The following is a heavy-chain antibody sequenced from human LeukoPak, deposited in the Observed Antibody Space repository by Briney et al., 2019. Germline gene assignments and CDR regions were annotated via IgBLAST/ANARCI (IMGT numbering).Heavy chain of an antibody. CDR3: ARVDYGDYEVDY. J-gene: IGHJ4*02. V-gene: IGHV5-10-1*01. D-gene: IGHD4-17*01. CDR1: GYSFTSYW. Sequence: GEALKISCKGSGYSFTSYWISWVRQMPGKGLEWMGRIDPSDSYTNYSPSFQGRVTISADTSISTAYLQWSSLKASDTAMYYCARVDYGDYEVDYWGQGTLVTVSS. CDR2: IDPSDSYT.